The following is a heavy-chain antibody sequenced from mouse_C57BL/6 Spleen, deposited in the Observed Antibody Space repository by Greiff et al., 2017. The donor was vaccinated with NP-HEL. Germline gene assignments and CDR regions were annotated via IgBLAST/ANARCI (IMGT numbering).Heavy chain of an antibody. CDR2: INYDGSST. J-gene: IGHJ1*03. D-gene: IGHD1-1*01. CDR3: ARVLYGGNFDV. V-gene: IGHV5-16*01. CDR1: GFTFSDYY. Sequence: EVQRVESEGGLVQPGSSMKLSCTASGFTFSDYYMAWVRQVPEKGLEWVANINYDGSSTYYLDSLKSRFIISRDNAKNILYLQMSSLKSEDTATYYCARVLYGGNFDVWGTGTTVTVSS.